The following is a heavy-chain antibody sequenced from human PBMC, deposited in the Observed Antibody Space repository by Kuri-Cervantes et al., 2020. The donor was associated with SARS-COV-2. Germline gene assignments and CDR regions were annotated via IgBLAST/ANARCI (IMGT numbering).Heavy chain of an antibody. J-gene: IGHJ6*03. Sequence: SETLSLTCIVSGGSISSGSSYWGWIRQPPGKGLEWIGSVYYSGSTYYNPSLKSRVTISVDTSKNQSSLKLSSVTAADTAVYYCARMKGGYAVNYYYYYMDVWGKGTTVTVSS. D-gene: IGHD5-12*01. V-gene: IGHV4-39*01. CDR2: VYYSGST. CDR1: GGSISSGSSY. CDR3: ARMKGGYAVNYYYYYMDV.